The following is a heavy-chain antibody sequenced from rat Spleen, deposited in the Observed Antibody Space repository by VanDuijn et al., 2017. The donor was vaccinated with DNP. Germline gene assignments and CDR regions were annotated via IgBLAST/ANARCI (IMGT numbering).Heavy chain of an antibody. CDR2: ITSSGGST. CDR1: GFTFNNYW. V-gene: IGHV5-31*01. Sequence: EVQLVETGGALVQPGRSLKLSCVASGFTFNNYWMYWFRQAPTKGLEWVASITSSGGSTYYPDSVKGRFTISRDNAKNTLYLQMNSLRSEDTATYYCARGKRDYYSGDWFAYWGQGTLVTVSS. CDR3: ARGKRDYYSGDWFAY. D-gene: IGHD1-1*01. J-gene: IGHJ3*01.